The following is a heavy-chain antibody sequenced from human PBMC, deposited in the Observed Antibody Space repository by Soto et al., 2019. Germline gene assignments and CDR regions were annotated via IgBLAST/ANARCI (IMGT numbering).Heavy chain of an antibody. CDR3: ATADGFGVVTPFFEY. J-gene: IGHJ4*02. CDR2: SFYRGST. D-gene: IGHD3-3*01. CDR1: GGSISSRSHY. V-gene: IGHV4-39*01. Sequence: QLQLQESGPGLVKPSETLSLTCTVSGGSISSRSHYWGWIRQSPGKHLEWIGSSFYRGSTHYNPCLKTRVNISVDTSKNQVSLKLYSVTAADPAVYYCATADGFGVVTPFFEYWGQGILVTVSS.